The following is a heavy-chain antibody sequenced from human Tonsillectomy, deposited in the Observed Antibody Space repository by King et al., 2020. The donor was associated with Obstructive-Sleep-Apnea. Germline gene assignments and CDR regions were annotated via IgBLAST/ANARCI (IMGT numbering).Heavy chain of an antibody. CDR1: GYTFTSYD. Sequence: VQLVESGAEVKKPGASVKVSCKASGYTFTSYDIDWVRQATGQGLEWMGWMNPNSGDTGDAQKFQGRVTMTRNNSISTAYMELSSPRSDDTAVFYCARRWGAGGSDYWGQGTLVTVSS. V-gene: IGHV1-8*01. CDR2: MNPNSGDT. J-gene: IGHJ4*02. CDR3: ARRWGAGGSDY. D-gene: IGHD2-15*01.